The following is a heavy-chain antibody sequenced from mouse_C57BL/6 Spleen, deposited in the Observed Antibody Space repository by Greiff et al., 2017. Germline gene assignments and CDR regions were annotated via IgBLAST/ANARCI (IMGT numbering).Heavy chain of an antibody. Sequence: EVQLVESGEGLVKPGGSLKLSCAASGFTFSSYAMSWVRQTPEKRLEWVAYISSGGDYIYYADTVKGRFTISRDNARNTLYLQMSSLKSEDTAMYYCTRDARVPTGNYWYFDVWGTGTTVTVSS. CDR3: TRDARVPTGNYWYFDV. CDR2: ISSGGDYI. V-gene: IGHV5-9-1*02. CDR1: GFTFSSYA. J-gene: IGHJ1*03. D-gene: IGHD4-1*02.